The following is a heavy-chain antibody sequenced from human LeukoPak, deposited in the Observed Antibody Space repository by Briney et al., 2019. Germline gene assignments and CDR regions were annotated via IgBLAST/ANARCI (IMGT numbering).Heavy chain of an antibody. J-gene: IGHJ4*02. D-gene: IGHD6-19*01. CDR1: GFTFSGHW. Sequence: GGSLRLSCAASGFTFSGHWMSWVRQAPGKGQEWVANINQGGSDKYYVDSVKGRFSISRDNAENSLFLQMNSLRVEDTGIYYCALLAVASDFDYWGQGALVTVSS. CDR2: INQGGSDK. CDR3: ALLAVASDFDY. V-gene: IGHV3-7*01.